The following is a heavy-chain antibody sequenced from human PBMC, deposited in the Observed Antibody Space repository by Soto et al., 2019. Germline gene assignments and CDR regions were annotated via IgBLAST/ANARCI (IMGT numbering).Heavy chain of an antibody. CDR2: TRPNNGNT. CDR3: VRDLDGSGSYYTDY. J-gene: IGHJ4*02. V-gene: IGHV1-18*01. CDR1: GYTFSIYG. D-gene: IGHD3-10*01. Sequence: ASVKVSRKASGYTFSIYGINWARQAPGQGLEWMGWTRPNNGNTKYAQNLQGRVTMTTDTSTSTAYMELRSLRPGDTAVYYCVRDLDGSGSYYTDYWGQGTLVTVSS.